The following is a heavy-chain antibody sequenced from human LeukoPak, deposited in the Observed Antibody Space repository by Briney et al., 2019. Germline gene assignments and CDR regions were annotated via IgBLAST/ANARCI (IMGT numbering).Heavy chain of an antibody. D-gene: IGHD1-26*01. V-gene: IGHV3-21*01. J-gene: IGHJ4*02. CDR2: ISSSSSYI. CDR3: ASCSSGSYLLGGLDY. Sequence: PGGSLRLSCAASGFTFSSYSMNWVRQAPGKGLEWVSSISSSSSYIYYADSVKGRFTISRDNAKNSLYLQMNSLRAEDTAVYYCASCSSGSYLLGGLDYWGQGTLVTVSS. CDR1: GFTFSSYS.